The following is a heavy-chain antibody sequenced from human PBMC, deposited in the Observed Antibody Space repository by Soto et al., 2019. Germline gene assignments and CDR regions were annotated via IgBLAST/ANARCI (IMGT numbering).Heavy chain of an antibody. Sequence: PGGSLRLSCAASGFTFSSYAMSWVRQAPGKGLEWFSAISGSGGSTYYADSVKGRFTISRDNSKNTLYLQMNSLRAEDTAVYYCAKETNYDFWSGYYTVSWFDPWGQGTLVTVSS. D-gene: IGHD3-3*01. CDR1: GFTFSSYA. J-gene: IGHJ5*02. CDR2: ISGSGGST. V-gene: IGHV3-23*01. CDR3: AKETNYDFWSGYYTVSWFDP.